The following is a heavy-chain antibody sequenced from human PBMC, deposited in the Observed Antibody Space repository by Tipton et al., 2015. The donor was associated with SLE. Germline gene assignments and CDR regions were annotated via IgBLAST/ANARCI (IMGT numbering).Heavy chain of an antibody. V-gene: IGHV4-59*08. CDR1: GGSISGYY. D-gene: IGHD1-14*01. J-gene: IGHJ5*02. CDR2: IYDGGSI. Sequence: TLSLTCTVSGGSISGYYWNWIRQPPGKGLEWIGYIYDGGSINYNPSLQSRVTISVDTSKNQFSLQLSSVTAADTAVYYCARQFTYNGNHHKGFDPWGQGTLVTVSS. CDR3: ARQFTYNGNHHKGFDP.